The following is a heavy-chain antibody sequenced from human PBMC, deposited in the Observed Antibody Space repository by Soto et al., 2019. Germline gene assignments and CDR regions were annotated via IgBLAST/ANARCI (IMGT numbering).Heavy chain of an antibody. CDR1: GGSITSNAYY. CDR2: VFNTGTT. CDR3: VQTTGWPGFDY. D-gene: IGHD6-19*01. J-gene: IGHJ4*02. V-gene: IGHV4-39*01. Sequence: PSETLSLTCTVPGGSITSNAYYWGWVRQPPGKGLEWIGNVFNTGTTFPTGTIDSNPSLEGRVTISADTSKNQVSLKVRSVTAEDTAVYYCVQTTGWPGFDYWGPGTQVTVSS.